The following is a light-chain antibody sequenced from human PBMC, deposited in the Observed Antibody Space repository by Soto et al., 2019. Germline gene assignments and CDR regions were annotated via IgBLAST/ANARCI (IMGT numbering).Light chain of an antibody. J-gene: IGLJ2*01. CDR1: KLGDKY. V-gene: IGLV3-1*01. Sequence: SYELTQPPSVSVSPGQTANITCSGDKLGDKYACWYQQKPGQSPVLVIYQNTKRPSGIPERFSGSHSGNTATLTISGTQAMDETDYYCQAWDSSTVIFGGGTKVTVL. CDR3: QAWDSSTVI. CDR2: QNT.